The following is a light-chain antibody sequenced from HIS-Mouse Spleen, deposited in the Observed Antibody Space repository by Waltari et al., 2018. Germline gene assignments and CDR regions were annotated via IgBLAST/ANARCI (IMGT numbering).Light chain of an antibody. V-gene: IGLV3-21*02. J-gene: IGLJ3*02. CDR1: NIGSKS. CDR3: QVWDSSSDHRV. Sequence: SYVLTQPPSVSVAPGQTARLTCGGHNIGSKSEHWYQQKPGQAHVLVVYDDSDRPSGIPERFSGSNSGNTATLTISRVEAGDEADYYCQVWDSSSDHRVFGGGTKLTVL. CDR2: DDS.